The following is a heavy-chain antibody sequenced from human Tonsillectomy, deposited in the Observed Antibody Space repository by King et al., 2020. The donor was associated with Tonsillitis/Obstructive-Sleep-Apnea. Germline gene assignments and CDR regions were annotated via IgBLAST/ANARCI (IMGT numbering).Heavy chain of an antibody. CDR3: AKVNAYDSSGYYSA. CDR2: ISGSGDST. V-gene: IGHV3-23*04. D-gene: IGHD3-22*01. J-gene: IGHJ5*02. CDR1: GFTFSSYA. Sequence: VQLVESGGGLVQPGGSLRLSCAASGFTFSSYAMSWVRQAQGKGLEWVSVISGSGDSTYYADSVKGRFTISRDNSKNTLYLQMNSLRVEDTAVYYCAKVNAYDSSGYYSAWGQGTLVTVSS.